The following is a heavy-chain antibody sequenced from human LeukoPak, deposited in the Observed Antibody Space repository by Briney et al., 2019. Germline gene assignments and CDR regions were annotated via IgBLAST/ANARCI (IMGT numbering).Heavy chain of an antibody. CDR1: GYTLTELS. CDR3: ARHLWVRDIAAADPGDWFDP. D-gene: IGHD6-13*01. V-gene: IGHV1-24*01. J-gene: IGHJ5*02. Sequence: GASVKVSCKVSGYTLTELSIHWVRQAPGKGLEWMGGFDPEDGDAIYAQSFQGRVTMTEDTSTDTPYMELRSLRSEDTAVYYCARHLWVRDIAAADPGDWFDPWGQGTLVTVSS. CDR2: FDPEDGDA.